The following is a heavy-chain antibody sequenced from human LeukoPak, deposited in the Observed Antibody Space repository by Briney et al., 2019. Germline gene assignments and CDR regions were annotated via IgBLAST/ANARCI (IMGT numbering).Heavy chain of an antibody. V-gene: IGHV1-2*02. J-gene: IGHJ4*02. CDR1: GYTFTGYY. CDR3: ARDRKRQYYYDSSGYYPLTGFDY. D-gene: IGHD3-22*01. CDR2: INPNSDGT. Sequence: GASVKVSCKASGYTFTGYYMHWVRQAPGQGLEWMGWINPNSDGTNYAQKFQGRVTMTRDTSISTAYMELSRLRSDDTAVYYCARDRKRQYYYDSSGYYPLTGFDYWGQGTLVTVSS.